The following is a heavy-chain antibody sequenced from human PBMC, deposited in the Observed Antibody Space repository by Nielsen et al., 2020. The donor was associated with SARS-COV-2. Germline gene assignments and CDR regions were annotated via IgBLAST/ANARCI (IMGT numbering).Heavy chain of an antibody. J-gene: IGHJ5*02. V-gene: IGHV2-5*01. Sequence: SGPTLVKPTQTLTLTCTFSGFSLSTSGVGVGWIRQPPGKALEWLALIYWNDDKRYSPSLKSRLTITKDTSKNQVVLTMTNMDPVDTATYYCAHRPVDDFWSGSNWFDPWGQGTLVTVSS. CDR1: GFSLSTSGVG. CDR2: IYWNDDK. D-gene: IGHD3-3*01. CDR3: AHRPVDDFWSGSNWFDP.